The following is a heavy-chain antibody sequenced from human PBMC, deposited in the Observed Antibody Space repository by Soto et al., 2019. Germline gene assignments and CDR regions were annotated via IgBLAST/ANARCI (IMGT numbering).Heavy chain of an antibody. CDR2: IIPIFGTA. CDR1: GWTFSSYA. J-gene: IGHJ6*02. CDR3: AREYYGSGSYYLKWNTDEGMDL. V-gene: IGHV1-69*06. D-gene: IGHD3-10*01. Sequence: SVKVSCKACGWTFSSYAISWVGQAPGQGREWMGGIIPIFGTANYAQKFQGRVTITADKSTSTAYMELSSLRSEETAVYYCAREYYGSGSYYLKWNTDEGMDLLGQGTTVTVSS.